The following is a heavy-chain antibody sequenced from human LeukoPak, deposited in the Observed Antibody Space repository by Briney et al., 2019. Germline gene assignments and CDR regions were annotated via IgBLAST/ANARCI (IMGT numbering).Heavy chain of an antibody. CDR1: GFTFSSYV. J-gene: IGHJ4*02. CDR3: ARLDSSSWFRPIDY. CDR2: LTSSSDTT. D-gene: IGHD6-13*01. Sequence: GGSLRLSCAASGFTFSSYVMSWVRQAPGKGLEWVAALTSSSDTTYYGDSVKGRFTISRDNSKNTLYLQMHSLRAEDTAIYYCARLDSSSWFRPIDYWGQGTLVTVSS. V-gene: IGHV3-23*01.